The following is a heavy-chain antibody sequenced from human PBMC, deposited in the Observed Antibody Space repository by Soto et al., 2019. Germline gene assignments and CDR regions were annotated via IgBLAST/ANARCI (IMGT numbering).Heavy chain of an antibody. Sequence: SETLSLTCAVYGGSFSGYYWSWIRQPPGKGLEWIGEINHSGSTNYNPSLKSRVTISVDTSKNQFSLKLSSVTAADKAVYYCARVFSSSGWFDYWGQGTLVTVSS. V-gene: IGHV4-34*01. CDR2: INHSGST. CDR3: ARVFSSSGWFDY. CDR1: GGSFSGYY. D-gene: IGHD6-19*01. J-gene: IGHJ4*02.